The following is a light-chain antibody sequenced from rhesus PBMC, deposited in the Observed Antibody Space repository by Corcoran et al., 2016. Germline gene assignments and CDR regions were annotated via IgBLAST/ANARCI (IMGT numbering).Light chain of an antibody. CDR3: QHHSGTPYS. CDR1: ENVNNY. Sequence: DIQMTQSPSSLSASVGDRVTITCRTSENVNNYLNWYQQKPGKAPKLLIYKASNLQSGVPSRFIGSGSGTDYTFTISSLQSEDVATYYCQHHSGTPYSFGQGTKVEIK. J-gene: IGKJ2*01. CDR2: KAS. V-gene: IGKV1-74*01.